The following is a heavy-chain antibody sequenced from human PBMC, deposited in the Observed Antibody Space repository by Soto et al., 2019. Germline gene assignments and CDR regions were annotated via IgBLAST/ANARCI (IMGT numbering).Heavy chain of an antibody. Sequence: QVQLVESGGGVVQPGRSLRLSCAASGFTFSSYAMHWVRQAPGKGLEWVAVISYDGSNKYYADSVKGRFTISRDNSKNTLYLQMNSLRAEDTVVYYCAREGGGLLWFGELFYWGQGTLVTVSS. V-gene: IGHV3-30-3*01. CDR2: ISYDGSNK. D-gene: IGHD3-10*01. J-gene: IGHJ4*02. CDR3: AREGGGLLWFGELFY. CDR1: GFTFSSYA.